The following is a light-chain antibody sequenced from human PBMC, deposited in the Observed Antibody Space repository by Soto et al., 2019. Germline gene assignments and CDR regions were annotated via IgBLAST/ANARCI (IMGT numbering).Light chain of an antibody. Sequence: QSVLPQPPSASGTPGQRVTISCSGSSSNIGSNDVFWYQQLPRTAPKLLIYSNNQRPSGVPDRFSGSKSGTSASLAISGLRSEDEGDYYCAAWDVSLSAHYLFGTGTKVTVL. CDR3: AAWDVSLSAHYL. V-gene: IGLV1-47*02. J-gene: IGLJ1*01. CDR2: SNN. CDR1: SSNIGSND.